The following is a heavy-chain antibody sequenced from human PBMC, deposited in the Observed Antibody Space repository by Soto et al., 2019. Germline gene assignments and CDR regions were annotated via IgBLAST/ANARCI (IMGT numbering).Heavy chain of an antibody. J-gene: IGHJ6*02. CDR3: ARGPWXHDTSGYWTTNYYYGLDV. CDR1: GGSFSCYY. V-gene: IGHV4-34*01. CDR2: INHSGST. D-gene: IGHD3-22*01. Sequence: SETLSLTCAVNGGSFSCYYWSWIRQPPGKGLEWIGEINHSGSTKYNPSLKSRVTMSVDTSKNQFSLKLSSVTAADTAVFYCARGPWXHDTSGYWTTNYYYGLDVWGQGTTVTAP.